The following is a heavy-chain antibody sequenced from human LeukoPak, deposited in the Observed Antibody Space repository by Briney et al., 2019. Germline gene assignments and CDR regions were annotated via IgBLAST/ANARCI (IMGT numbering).Heavy chain of an antibody. V-gene: IGHV3-11*01. CDR1: NFVFSDYY. CDR3: AREMDGEYGSGTFNDL. CDR2: LSSGGDSI. Sequence: GSLRLSCAASNFVFSDYYMSWVRQAPGKGLQWVSYLSSGGDSIYYADSVRGRFTISRDNAKNSLYRQMNSLRADDTAVYYCAREMDGEYGSGTFNDLWGQGSLVAVSS. D-gene: IGHD3-10*01. J-gene: IGHJ5*02.